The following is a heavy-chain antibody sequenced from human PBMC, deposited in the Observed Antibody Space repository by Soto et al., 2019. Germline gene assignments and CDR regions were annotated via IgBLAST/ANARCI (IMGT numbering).Heavy chain of an antibody. CDR2: IWYDGSNK. D-gene: IGHD3-22*01. J-gene: IGHJ4*02. CDR1: GFTFSSYG. CDR3: ARDGAPYYYDSSGYDFFDY. Sequence: PGGSLRLSCAASGFTFSSYGMHWVRQAPGKGLEWVAVIWYDGSNKYYADSVKGRFTISRDNSKNTLYLQMNSLGAEDTAVYYCARDGAPYYYDSSGYDFFDYWGQGTLVTVSS. V-gene: IGHV3-33*01.